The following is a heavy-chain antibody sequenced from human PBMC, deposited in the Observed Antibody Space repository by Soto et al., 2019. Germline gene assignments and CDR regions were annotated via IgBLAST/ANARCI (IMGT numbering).Heavy chain of an antibody. V-gene: IGHV4-30-4*01. D-gene: IGHD3-10*01. CDR2: IYYSGSP. CDR3: ASRKSSPYFDY. CDR1: GGSISSGDYY. J-gene: IGHJ4*02. Sequence: QVQLQESGPGLVKPSQTLSLTCTVSGGSISSGDYYWSWIRQPPGKGLEWIGSIYYSGSPYYNPSLKGRVTVSVDTSKNQFSLKLSSVTAADTAVYYCASRKSSPYFDYWGQGTLVTVSS.